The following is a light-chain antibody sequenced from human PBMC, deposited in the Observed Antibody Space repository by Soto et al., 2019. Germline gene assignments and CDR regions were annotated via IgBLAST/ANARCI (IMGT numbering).Light chain of an antibody. CDR2: EAS. Sequence: EIVLTQSPATLSLSPGERSTLSCRARQSVSSYLSWYQQKPGQSPRLLIYEASNRATGIPARFSGSGSGTDFTLTISSLEPEASAAYFCQPRSNWSTFGQGTRLEIK. J-gene: IGKJ5*01. CDR3: QPRSNWST. V-gene: IGKV3-11*01. CDR1: QSVSSY.